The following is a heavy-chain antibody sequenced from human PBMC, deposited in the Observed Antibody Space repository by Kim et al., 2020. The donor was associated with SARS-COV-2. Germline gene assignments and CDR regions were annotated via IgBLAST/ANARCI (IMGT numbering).Heavy chain of an antibody. J-gene: IGHJ4*02. CDR1: GFTFSSYA. CDR2: ISSNGGST. CDR3: VKAVQYCSSTSCYSAGGVLD. V-gene: IGHV3-64D*06. Sequence: GGSLRLSCSASGFTFSSYAMHWVRQAPGKGLEYVSAISSNGGSTYYADSVKGRFTISRDNSKNTLYLQMSSLRAEDTAVYYCVKAVQYCSSTSCYSAGGVLDWGQGTLVTVSS. D-gene: IGHD2-2*01.